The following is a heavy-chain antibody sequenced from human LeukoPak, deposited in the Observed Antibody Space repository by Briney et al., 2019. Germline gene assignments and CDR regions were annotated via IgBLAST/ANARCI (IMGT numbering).Heavy chain of an antibody. D-gene: IGHD3-16*02. CDR1: GGSFSGYY. CDR3: ARGHFYDYIWGSYRPDAFDI. V-gene: IGHV4-34*01. J-gene: IGHJ3*02. CDR2: INHSGST. Sequence: SETLSLTCAVYGGSFSGYYWSWILQPPGKGLEWIGEINHSGSTNYNPSLKSRVTISVDTSKNQFSLKLSSVTAADTAVYYCARGHFYDYIWGSYRPDAFDIWGQGTMVTVSS.